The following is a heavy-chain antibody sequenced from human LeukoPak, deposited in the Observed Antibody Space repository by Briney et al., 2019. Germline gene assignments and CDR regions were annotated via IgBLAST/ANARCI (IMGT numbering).Heavy chain of an antibody. CDR2: IYPDDSDT. CDR1: GYSFTTYW. J-gene: IGHJ5*02. D-gene: IGHD2-8*02. V-gene: IGHV5-51*01. CDR3: VRKEGGGVHGWFDP. Sequence: HGESLKISCKGSGYSFTTYWIAWVRQMPGKGLEWMGIIYPDDSDTKYSPSFQGQVTISADKTISTAYLQWNRLKASDTAIYYCVRKEGGGVHGWFDPWGQGTLVTVSS.